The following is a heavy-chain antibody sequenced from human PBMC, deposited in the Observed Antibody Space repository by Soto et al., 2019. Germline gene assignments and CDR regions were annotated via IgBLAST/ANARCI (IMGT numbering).Heavy chain of an antibody. D-gene: IGHD1-26*01. V-gene: IGHV5-10-1*01. CDR2: IDPSDSYT. Sequence: PGESLKISCKGSGYSFTSYWISWVRQMPGKGLEWMGRIDPSDSYTNYSPPFQGHVTISADKSISTAYLQWSSLKASDTAMYYCARLFQGIVGATPLDYWGQGTLVTVSS. CDR3: ARLFQGIVGATPLDY. J-gene: IGHJ4*02. CDR1: GYSFTSYW.